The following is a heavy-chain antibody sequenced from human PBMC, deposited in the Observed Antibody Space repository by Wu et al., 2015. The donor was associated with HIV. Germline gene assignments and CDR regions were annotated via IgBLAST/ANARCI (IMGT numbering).Heavy chain of an antibody. D-gene: IGHD3-10*01. Sequence: EVQLVQSGAEVKKPGATVKISCKVSGYTFTDYYMHWVQQAPGKGLKWMGLIDPEDGDTIYAEKFRGRVTITADTSTDTAYLELSSLRSEDTAIYYCATSSGSGSLLFPMMSFDIVGPRDNGHRLF. V-gene: IGHV1-69-2*01. CDR1: GYTFTDYY. J-gene: IGHJ3*02. CDR2: IDPEDGDT. CDR3: ATSSGSGSLLFPMMSFDI.